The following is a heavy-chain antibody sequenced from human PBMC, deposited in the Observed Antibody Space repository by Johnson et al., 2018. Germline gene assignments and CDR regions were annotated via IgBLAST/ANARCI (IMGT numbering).Heavy chain of an antibody. CDR1: GGSFSGYY. D-gene: IGHD5-18*01. V-gene: IGHV4-34*01. CDR2: INHSGST. CDR3: ARGLKRIQVWLPGKWVDP. J-gene: IGHJ5*02. Sequence: QVQLRQGGAGLLKASETLSLTCAVYGGSFSGYYWSWIRQPPGKGLEWIGEINHSGSTNYNPSLKSRVTISVDTSKNQFSLKLSSVTAADTAVYYCARGLKRIQVWLPGKWVDPWGQGTLVTVSS.